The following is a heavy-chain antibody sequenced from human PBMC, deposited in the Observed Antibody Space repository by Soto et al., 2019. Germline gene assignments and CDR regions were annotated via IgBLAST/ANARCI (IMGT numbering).Heavy chain of an antibody. Sequence: HGESLKISCKGSGYSFTSYWISWVRQMPGKGLEWMGRIDPSDSYTNYSPSFQGHVTISADKSISTAYLQWSSLKASDTAMYYCARHISPYLRYFDWLSEGYGMDVWGQGTTVTVSS. CDR1: GYSFTSYW. D-gene: IGHD3-9*01. CDR2: IDPSDSYT. V-gene: IGHV5-10-1*01. CDR3: ARHISPYLRYFDWLSEGYGMDV. J-gene: IGHJ6*02.